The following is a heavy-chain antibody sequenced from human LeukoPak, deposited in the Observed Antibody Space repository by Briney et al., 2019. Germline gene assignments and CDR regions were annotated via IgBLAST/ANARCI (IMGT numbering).Heavy chain of an antibody. CDR2: INHSGST. J-gene: IGHJ6*02. V-gene: IGHV4-34*01. D-gene: IGHD4-23*01. Sequence: SETLSLTCAVYGGSFSGYYWSWIRQPPGKGLEWIGEINHSGSTNYNPSLKSRVTISVDTSKNQFSLKLSSVTAADTAVYYCAXDRLRWYPYYYYGMDVWGQGTTVTVSS. CDR3: AXDRLRWYPYYYYGMDV. CDR1: GGSFSGYY.